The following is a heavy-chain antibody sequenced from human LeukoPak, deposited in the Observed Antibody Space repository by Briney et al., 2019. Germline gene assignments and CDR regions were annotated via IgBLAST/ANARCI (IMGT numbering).Heavy chain of an antibody. D-gene: IGHD2-15*01. CDR3: ARSVVVVAAYDY. CDR1: GGSFSGYY. J-gene: IGHJ4*02. V-gene: IGHV4-34*01. Sequence: SETLSLTCAVCGGSFSGYYWSWIRQPPGKGLEWIGEINHGGSTNYNPSLKSRVTISVDTSKNQFSLKLSSVTAADTAVYYCARSVVVVAAYDYWGQGALVTVSS. CDR2: INHGGST.